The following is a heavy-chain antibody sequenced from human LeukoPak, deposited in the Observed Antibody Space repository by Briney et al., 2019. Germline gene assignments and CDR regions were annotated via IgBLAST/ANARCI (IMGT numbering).Heavy chain of an antibody. CDR3: ARQVVPAASFDY. Sequence: SETLSLTCTVSGGSINSYYWSWIRQPPGKGLEWIGYIYYSGSTNYNPSLKSRVTISVDTSKNQFSLKLSSVTAADTAVYYCARQVVPAASFDYWGQGTLVTVSS. CDR1: GGSINSYY. D-gene: IGHD2-2*01. J-gene: IGHJ4*02. V-gene: IGHV4-59*01. CDR2: IYYSGST.